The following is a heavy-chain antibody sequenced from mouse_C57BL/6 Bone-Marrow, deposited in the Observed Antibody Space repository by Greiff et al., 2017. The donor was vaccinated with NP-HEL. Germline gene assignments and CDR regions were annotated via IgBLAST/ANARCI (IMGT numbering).Heavy chain of an antibody. D-gene: IGHD4-1*01. Sequence: QVQLKESGPELVKPGASVKISCKASGYAFSSSWMNWVKQRPGKGLEWIGRIYPGDGDTNYNGKFKGKATLTADKSSSTAYMQLSSLTSEDSAVYFCARTSWDEYYFDYWGQGTTLTVSS. J-gene: IGHJ2*01. CDR1: GYAFSSSW. V-gene: IGHV1-82*01. CDR2: IYPGDGDT. CDR3: ARTSWDEYYFDY.